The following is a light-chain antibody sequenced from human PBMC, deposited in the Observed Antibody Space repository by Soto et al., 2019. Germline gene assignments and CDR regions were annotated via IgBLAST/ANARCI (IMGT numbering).Light chain of an antibody. J-gene: IGKJ1*01. Sequence: DIQMTQSPSTLSASVGDRVSITCRASQRVSTCLAWYQQKPGKAPKLLIYDASSLESGVPSRFSGSGSGTEFTLTISSLQSEDFAVYYCQQYNNWPRTFGQGTKV. CDR2: DAS. CDR1: QRVSTC. V-gene: IGKV1-5*01. CDR3: QQYNNWPRT.